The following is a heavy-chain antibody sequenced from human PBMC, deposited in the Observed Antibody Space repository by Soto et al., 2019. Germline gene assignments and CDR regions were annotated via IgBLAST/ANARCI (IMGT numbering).Heavy chain of an antibody. D-gene: IGHD1-1*01. V-gene: IGHV4-34*01. Sequence: QVQLQQWGAGLLKPSETLSLTCAVYGGFVSSGSYYWSWIRQPPGKGLEWIGEMSHSGGTHFNPSLKRPVTRSVATSKHQFSLKMSSVTAAVTALYYCARVERGTATTVVNAFDIWGPGTMVTVSS. CDR1: GGFVSSGSYY. CDR3: ARVERGTATTVVNAFDI. CDR2: MSHSGGT. J-gene: IGHJ3*02.